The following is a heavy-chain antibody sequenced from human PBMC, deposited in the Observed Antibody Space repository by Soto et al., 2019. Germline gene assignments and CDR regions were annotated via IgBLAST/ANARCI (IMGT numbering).Heavy chain of an antibody. CDR3: VRDQGVPVAP. CDR2: ISGSSGYI. D-gene: IGHD6-19*01. V-gene: IGHV3-21*01. Sequence: GGSLRLSCAASGVTFSSYSMNWVRQAPGKGLEWVSAISGSSGYIYYADSVKGRFTISRDNSKNTLYLQMNNLRVEDTAVYYCVRDQGVPVAPWGQGTLVTVS. CDR1: GVTFSSYS. J-gene: IGHJ4*02.